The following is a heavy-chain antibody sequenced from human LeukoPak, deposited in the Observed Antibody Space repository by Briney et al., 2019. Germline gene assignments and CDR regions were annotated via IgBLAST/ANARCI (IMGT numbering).Heavy chain of an antibody. Sequence: PGGSLRLSCAASGFTFSSYWMHWVRQAPGKGLVWVSRINSDGSSTSYADSVKGRFTISRDNAKNTLYLQMNSLRAEDTAVYYCARDAEMWGYYYDSSGYHWFDPWGQGTLVTVSS. J-gene: IGHJ5*02. D-gene: IGHD3-22*01. V-gene: IGHV3-74*01. CDR2: INSDGSST. CDR3: ARDAEMWGYYYDSSGYHWFDP. CDR1: GFTFSSYW.